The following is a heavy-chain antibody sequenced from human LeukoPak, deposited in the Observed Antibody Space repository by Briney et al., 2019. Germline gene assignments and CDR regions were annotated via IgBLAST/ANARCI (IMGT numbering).Heavy chain of an antibody. D-gene: IGHD3-10*02. Sequence: GGSLRLSCAASGFTFSSYWMTWVRQVPGTGLELVANIKEDGSEKYYVDSVKGRFTISRDNAKNSLHLQMNSLRAEDTAVYYCAELGITMIGGVWGKGTTVTISS. CDR1: GFTFSSYW. J-gene: IGHJ6*04. V-gene: IGHV3-7*01. CDR3: AELGITMIGGV. CDR2: IKEDGSEK.